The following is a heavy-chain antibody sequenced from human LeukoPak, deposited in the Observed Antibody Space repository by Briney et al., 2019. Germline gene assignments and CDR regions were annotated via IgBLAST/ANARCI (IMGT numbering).Heavy chain of an antibody. Sequence: GGSLRLSCAASGFTVSSYYMSWVRQAPGKGLECVSVVNSGGTTYYADSVKGRFTISRDNSKNTLHLQMSSLRADDTAVYYCARDSGWYVDLWGRGTLVTVSS. J-gene: IGHJ4*02. V-gene: IGHV3-53*01. CDR2: VNSGGTT. D-gene: IGHD6-19*01. CDR1: GFTVSSYY. CDR3: ARDSGWYVDL.